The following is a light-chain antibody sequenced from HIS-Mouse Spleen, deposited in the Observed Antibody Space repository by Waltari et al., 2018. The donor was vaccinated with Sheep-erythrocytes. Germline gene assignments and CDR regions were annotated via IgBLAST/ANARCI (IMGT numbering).Light chain of an antibody. Sequence: QSVLTQPPSVSGAPGQRVTISCTGSSSNIGAGYDVHWYQQLPGTAPKLLIHGNSTRPSGVPDRFSGSKYGTSASLAITGLQAEDEADYYCQSYDSSLSAVVFGGGTKLTVL. CDR2: GNS. J-gene: IGLJ2*01. CDR3: QSYDSSLSAVV. V-gene: IGLV1-40*01. CDR1: SSNIGAGYD.